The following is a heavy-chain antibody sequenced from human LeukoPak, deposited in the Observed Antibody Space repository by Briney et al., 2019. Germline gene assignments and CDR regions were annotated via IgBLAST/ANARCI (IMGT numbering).Heavy chain of an antibody. D-gene: IGHD2-2*01. J-gene: IGHJ2*01. CDR3: ARGYCSSTSCPDFDL. Sequence: SETLSLTCAVYGGSFSGYYWSWIRQPPGKGLEWIGEINHSGSTNYNPSLKSRVTISVDTSKNQLSLKLNSVTAADTAVYYCARGYCSSTSCPDFDLWGRGTLVTVSS. CDR2: INHSGST. V-gene: IGHV4-34*01. CDR1: GGSFSGYY.